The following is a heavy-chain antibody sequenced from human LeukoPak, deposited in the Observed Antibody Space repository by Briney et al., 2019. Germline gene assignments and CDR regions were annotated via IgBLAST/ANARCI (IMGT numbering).Heavy chain of an antibody. J-gene: IGHJ5*02. V-gene: IGHV3-21*01. D-gene: IGHD6-6*01. Sequence: PGGSLRLSGAASGFTFSSYSMNWVRQAPGKGLEGVSSISSSRSYIYYADSVKGRFTISRDNAKNSLYLKMNSLRAEDTAVYYCARDPLPMIAARRGTWFDPWGQGTLVTVSS. CDR1: GFTFSSYS. CDR2: ISSSRSYI. CDR3: ARDPLPMIAARRGTWFDP.